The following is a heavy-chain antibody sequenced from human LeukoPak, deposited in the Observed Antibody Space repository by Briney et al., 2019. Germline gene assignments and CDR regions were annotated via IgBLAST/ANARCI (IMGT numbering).Heavy chain of an antibody. CDR3: ARDRWELRSRDAFDI. Sequence: GGSLRLSCAASGFTFSSYSMNWVRQAPGKGLEWVASIKRDGSDKYYVDSVKGRFTISRDNAKNSLYLQMNSLRAEDTAVYYCARDRWELRSRDAFDIWGQGTMVTVSS. CDR1: GFTFSSYS. D-gene: IGHD1-26*01. J-gene: IGHJ3*02. V-gene: IGHV3-7*01. CDR2: IKRDGSDK.